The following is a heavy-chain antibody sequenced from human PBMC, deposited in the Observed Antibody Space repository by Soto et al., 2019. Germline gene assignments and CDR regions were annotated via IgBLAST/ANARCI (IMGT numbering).Heavy chain of an antibody. CDR2: INPNSGGT. V-gene: IGHV1-2*04. D-gene: IGHD2-2*01. CDR1: GYTFTGYY. Sequence: GASVKVSCKASGYTFTGYYMHWVRQAPGQGLEWMGWINPNSGGTNYAQKFQGWVTMTRDTSISTAYMELSRLRSDDTAVYYCAREYYSRPSCYEKALDYWGQGTLVTVSS. CDR3: AREYYSRPSCYEKALDY. J-gene: IGHJ4*02.